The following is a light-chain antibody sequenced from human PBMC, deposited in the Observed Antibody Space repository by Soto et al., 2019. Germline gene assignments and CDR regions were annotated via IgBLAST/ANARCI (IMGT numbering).Light chain of an antibody. CDR3: DSWDNSLSVFL. CDR1: SSNIGNNY. J-gene: IGLJ2*01. V-gene: IGLV1-51*01. CDR2: DNN. Sequence: QSVLTQPPSVSAAPGQRVTISCSGSSSNIGNNYVSWYQQLPGTAPKLLIYDNNKRPSGIPDRFSGSTSGTSATLAIAGLQTGDEADYYCDSWDNSLSVFLFGGGTKLTVL.